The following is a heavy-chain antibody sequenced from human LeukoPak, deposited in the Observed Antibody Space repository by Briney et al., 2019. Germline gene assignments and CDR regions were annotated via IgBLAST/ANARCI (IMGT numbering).Heavy chain of an antibody. CDR1: GFTFDDYA. D-gene: IGHD6-13*01. J-gene: IGHJ6*02. Sequence: GGSLRLSCAASGFTFDDYAMHWVRQAPGKGLEWVSGISWSSGSIGYADSVKGRFTISRDNAKNSLYLQMNSLRAEDTALYYCAKGTTGYSSSSYGMDVWGQGTTVTVSS. CDR3: AKGTTGYSSSSYGMDV. CDR2: ISWSSGSI. V-gene: IGHV3-9*01.